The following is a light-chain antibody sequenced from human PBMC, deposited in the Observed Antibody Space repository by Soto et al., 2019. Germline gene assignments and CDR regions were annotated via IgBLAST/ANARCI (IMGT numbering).Light chain of an antibody. CDR2: GAS. CDR3: QQYNNWPQT. V-gene: IGKV3-15*01. CDR1: QSINNY. Sequence: EIVLTQSPDTLSLSPGDRATLSCRASQSINNYLARYQQKPGQAPRLLIYGASTRATGIPARFSGSGSGTDFTLTISSLQSEDFAVYYCQQYNNWPQTFGPGTKVDIK. J-gene: IGKJ3*01.